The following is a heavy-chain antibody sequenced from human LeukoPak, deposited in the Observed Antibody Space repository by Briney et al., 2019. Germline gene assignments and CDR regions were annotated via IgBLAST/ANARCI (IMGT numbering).Heavy chain of an antibody. D-gene: IGHD6-13*01. CDR3: ASDSGIAAARPGRGLNFQH. Sequence: ASVKVSCKASGGTFSSYAISWVRQAPGQGLEWMGGIIPIFGTANYAQRFQGRVTITTDESTSTAYMELSSLRSEDTAVYYCASDSGIAAARPGRGLNFQHWGQGTLVTVSS. CDR2: IIPIFGTA. CDR1: GGTFSSYA. V-gene: IGHV1-69*05. J-gene: IGHJ1*01.